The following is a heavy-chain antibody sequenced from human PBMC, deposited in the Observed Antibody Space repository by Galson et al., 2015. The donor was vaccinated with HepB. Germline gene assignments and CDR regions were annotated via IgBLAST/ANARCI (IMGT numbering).Heavy chain of an antibody. Sequence: SVKVSCKASGYTFTSYAMHWVRQAPGQRLEWMGWINAGNGNTKYSQKFQGRVTITRDTSASTAYMELSSLRSEDTAVYYCAHSSSWTGENWFDPWGQGTLVTVSS. CDR3: AHSSSWTGENWFDP. CDR1: GYTFTSYA. V-gene: IGHV1-3*01. CDR2: INAGNGNT. D-gene: IGHD6-13*01. J-gene: IGHJ5*02.